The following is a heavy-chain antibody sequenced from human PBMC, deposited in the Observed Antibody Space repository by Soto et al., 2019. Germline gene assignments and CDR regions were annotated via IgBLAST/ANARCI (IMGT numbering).Heavy chain of an antibody. J-gene: IGHJ4*02. CDR3: ARWGTTGGLDV. V-gene: IGHV3-33*05. CDR2: TSYDGSNN. D-gene: IGHD3-16*01. CDR1: GFTFRSYV. Sequence: QVQLVESGGGVVQPGTSLRLSCVGSGFTFRSYVIHWVRQAPGKGLEWVALTSYDGSNNFYRDSVKGRFTISRHNSRNTVELQMDSLRFEDTALYYCARWGTTGGLDVWGQGTLVSVSS.